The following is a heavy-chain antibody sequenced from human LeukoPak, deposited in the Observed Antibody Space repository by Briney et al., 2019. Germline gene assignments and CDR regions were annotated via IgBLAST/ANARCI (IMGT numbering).Heavy chain of an antibody. CDR2: INADGGRT. CDR1: GFTFDGYA. J-gene: IGHJ6*02. CDR3: ATWAFYHGMDV. V-gene: IGHV3-43*02. Sequence: PGGSLRLSRVASGFTFDGYAMHWVRQAPGKGLEWVSLINADGGRTYYADSVNGRFTISRVNSKNSLYLQMNSLRSEDSAVYYCATWAFYHGMDVWGQGTTVIVSS. D-gene: IGHD2/OR15-2a*01.